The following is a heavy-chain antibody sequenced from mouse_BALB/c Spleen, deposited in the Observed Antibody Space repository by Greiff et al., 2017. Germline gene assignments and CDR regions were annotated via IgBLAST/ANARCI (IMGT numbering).Heavy chain of an antibody. V-gene: IGHV5-4*02. D-gene: IGHD2-4*01. J-gene: IGHJ3*01. CDR2: ISDGGSYT. Sequence: EVQRVESGGGLVKPGGSLKLSCAASGFTFSDYYMYWVRQTPEKRLEWVATISDGGSYTYYPDSVKGRFTISRDNAKNNLYLQMSSLKSEDTAMYYCARGGGYDYDEAYWGQGTLVTVSA. CDR3: ARGGGYDYDEAY. CDR1: GFTFSDYY.